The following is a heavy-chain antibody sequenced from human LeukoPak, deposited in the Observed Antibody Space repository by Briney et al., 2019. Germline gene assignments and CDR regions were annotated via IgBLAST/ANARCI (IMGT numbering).Heavy chain of an antibody. V-gene: IGHV5-51*01. D-gene: IGHD3-22*01. CDR2: IYPGDSDT. CDR3: ATVGGNYYDSSGYYPGRYFDY. CDR1: GYSFTSYW. Sequence: GESLKISCKGSGYSFTSYWIGWVRQMPGKGLEWMGIIYPGDSDTRYSPSFQGQVTISADKSISTAYLQWSSLKASDTVMYYCATVGGNYYDSSGYYPGRYFDYWGQGTLVTVSS. J-gene: IGHJ4*02.